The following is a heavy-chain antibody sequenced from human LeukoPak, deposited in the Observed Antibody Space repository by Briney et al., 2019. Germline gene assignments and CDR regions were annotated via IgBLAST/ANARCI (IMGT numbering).Heavy chain of an antibody. Sequence: PGGSLSLTCAASGYTLPSYSLNWVRQSPGKGLEWISYVGTGGDDIYYADSLTGRFTISRDNAEKSVYLPMNSRRGEDTAVYYCVRGGRGRANYFGNWGQEGQVTVSS. V-gene: IGHV3-21*05. D-gene: IGHD3-10*01. CDR3: VRGGRGRANYFGN. CDR2: VGTGGDDI. J-gene: IGHJ4*02. CDR1: GYTLPSYS.